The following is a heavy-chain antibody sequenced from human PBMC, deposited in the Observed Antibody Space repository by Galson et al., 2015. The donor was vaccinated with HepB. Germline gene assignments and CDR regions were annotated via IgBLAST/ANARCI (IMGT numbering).Heavy chain of an antibody. CDR3: ARASMIVVDDEAFDI. CDR1: GYTFTSYY. J-gene: IGHJ3*02. V-gene: IGHV1-46*03. Sequence: SVTVSCKASGYTFTSYYMHWLRQAPGQGLEWMGIINPLGGSTSYAQQFQGRVTMTRDTSTSTVYMELSSLRSEDTAVDYYARASMIVVDDEAFDIWGQGTMVTVSS. D-gene: IGHD3-22*01. CDR2: INPLGGST.